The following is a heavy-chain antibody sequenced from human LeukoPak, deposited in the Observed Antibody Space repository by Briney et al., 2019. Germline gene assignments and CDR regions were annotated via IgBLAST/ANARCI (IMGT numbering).Heavy chain of an antibody. CDR1: GYTFTGYY. Sequence: ASVKVSCKASGYTFTGYYMHWVRQAPGRGLEWMGWINPNSGGTNYAQKFQGRVTMTRDKSISTAYMELSRLTSDDTAVYYCARNIWFGESADAFDIWGQGTMVTVSS. CDR3: ARNIWFGESADAFDI. J-gene: IGHJ3*02. V-gene: IGHV1-2*02. D-gene: IGHD3-10*01. CDR2: INPNSGGT.